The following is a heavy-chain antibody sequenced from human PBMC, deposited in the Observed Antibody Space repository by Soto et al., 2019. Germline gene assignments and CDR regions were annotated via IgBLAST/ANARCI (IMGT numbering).Heavy chain of an antibody. D-gene: IGHD3-16*01. CDR2: ISAYNGNT. CDR3: ARDRPTVRSSAFAGENWFDP. J-gene: IGHJ5*02. CDR1: GYTFTSYG. V-gene: IGHV1-18*04. Sequence: ASVKVSCKASGYTFTSYGISWVRQAPGQGLEWMGWISAYNGNTNYAQKLQGRVTMTTDTPTSTAYMELRSLRSDDTAVYYCARDRPTVRSSAFAGENWFDPWGQGTLVTVSS.